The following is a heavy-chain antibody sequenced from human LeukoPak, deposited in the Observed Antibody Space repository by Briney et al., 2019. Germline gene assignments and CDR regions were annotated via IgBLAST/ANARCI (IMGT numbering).Heavy chain of an antibody. CDR1: GGSISSSSYY. V-gene: IGHV4-39*01. D-gene: IGHD5-18*01. CDR3: ARIGLGYSYGNYYYYYGMDV. Sequence: PSETLSLTCTVSGGSISSSSYYWGWIRQPPGKGLEWIGSIYYSGSTYYNPSLKSRVTISVDTSKNQFSLKLSSVTAADTAVYYCARIGLGYSYGNYYYYYGMDVWGQGTTVTVSS. J-gene: IGHJ6*02. CDR2: IYYSGST.